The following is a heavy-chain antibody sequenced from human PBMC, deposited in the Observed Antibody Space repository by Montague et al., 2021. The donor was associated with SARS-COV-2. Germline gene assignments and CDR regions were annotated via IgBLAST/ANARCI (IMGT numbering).Heavy chain of an antibody. J-gene: IGHJ5*02. CDR3: ARGYDYVWGSYRYLHWFDP. D-gene: IGHD3-16*02. CDR2: INHSGST. V-gene: IGHV4-34*01. CDR1: GGSFSGYY. Sequence: SETLSLTCAVYGGSFSGYYWSWIRQPPGKGLEWIGEINHSGSTNYNPSLKSRGTISVDTSKNQFSLKLSSVTAADTAVYYCARGYDYVWGSYRYLHWFDPWGQGTLVTVSS.